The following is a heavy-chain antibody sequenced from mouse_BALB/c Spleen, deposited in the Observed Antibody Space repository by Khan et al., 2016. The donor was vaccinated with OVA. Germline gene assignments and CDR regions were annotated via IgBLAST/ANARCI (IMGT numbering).Heavy chain of an antibody. CDR3: VRDGAYHRNDGWFAY. CDR2: INPSNGYS. V-gene: IGHV1-4*01. J-gene: IGHJ3*01. CDR1: GYTFTSYT. D-gene: IGHD2-14*01. Sequence: QVQLQQSGAELARPGASVKMSRKASGYTFTSYTIHWIKLRPGQGLEWIGYINPSNGYSNYNQKFMDKVTLTADKSSTTAYMQLSSLTSDDSAVYNCVRDGAYHRNDGWFAYWGLGTLVTVSA.